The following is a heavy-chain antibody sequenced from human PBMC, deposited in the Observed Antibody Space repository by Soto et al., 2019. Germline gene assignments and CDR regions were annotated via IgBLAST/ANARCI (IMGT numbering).Heavy chain of an antibody. CDR2: IYYSGST. D-gene: IGHD3-3*01. Sequence: SETLSLTCTVSGGSISSYYWSWIRQPPGKGLEWIGYIYYSGSTNYNPSLKSRVTISVDTSKNQFSLKLSSVTAADTAVHYCAREGDDFCSGSGFDDWGQGTLVTVSS. V-gene: IGHV4-59*01. CDR3: AREGDDFCSGSGFDD. CDR1: GGSISSYY. J-gene: IGHJ4*02.